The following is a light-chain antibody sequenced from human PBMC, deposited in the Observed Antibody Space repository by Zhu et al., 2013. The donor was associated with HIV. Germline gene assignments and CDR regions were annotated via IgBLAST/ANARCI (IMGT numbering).Light chain of an antibody. CDR2: GAS. CDR3: QQYNSYPWT. J-gene: IGKJ1*01. V-gene: IGKV1-5*03. Sequence: DIQMTQSPSTVSVSVGDRVSITCRASQSVSDRLAWYQQKPGKAPRLLIHGASSLERGVPPRFSGSGSGTEFTLTISSLQPDDFATYYCQQYNSYPWTFGQGTKVEIK. CDR1: QSVSDR.